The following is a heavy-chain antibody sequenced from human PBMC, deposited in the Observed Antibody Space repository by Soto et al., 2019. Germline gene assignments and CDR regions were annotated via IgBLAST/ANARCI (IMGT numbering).Heavy chain of an antibody. CDR1: GGAFSDYA. CDR3: ASWLKGPDIGNYYYGMDV. J-gene: IGHJ6*02. D-gene: IGHD2-15*01. CDR2: IMPIFRAP. Sequence: QVQLVQSGAEVKKPGSSVKVSCKASGGAFSDYAFSWVRQAPGQGLEWLGGIMPIFRAPDYAQKFQGRVTITAGEFTRTAYMEMSGLRSEDTAVYYCASWLKGPDIGNYYYGMDVWGQGATVSVS. V-gene: IGHV1-69*12.